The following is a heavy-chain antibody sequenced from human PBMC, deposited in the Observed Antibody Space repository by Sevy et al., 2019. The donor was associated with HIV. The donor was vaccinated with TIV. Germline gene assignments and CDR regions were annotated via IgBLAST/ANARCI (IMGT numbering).Heavy chain of an antibody. CDR3: ARGGPDDILTHYGMDV. D-gene: IGHD3-9*01. V-gene: IGHV1-69*13. J-gene: IGHJ6*02. CDR1: GGSFSFNG. CDR2: IIPILGTT. Sequence: ASVKVSCKACGGSFSFNGISWVRQAPGQGLEWMAGIIPILGTTKYAQKFQDRVTITADESTRIVYMELTSLRSEDTAVYYCARGGPDDILTHYGMDVWGQGTTVTVSS.